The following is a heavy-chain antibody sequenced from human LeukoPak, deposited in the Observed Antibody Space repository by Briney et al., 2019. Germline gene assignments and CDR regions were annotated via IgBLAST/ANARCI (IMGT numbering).Heavy chain of an antibody. D-gene: IGHD2-15*01. CDR2: INPNSGGT. Sequence: ASVKVSCKASGYTFTGYYMHWVRQAPGQGLEWMGWINPNSGGTNYAQKFQGRVTMTRDTSISTAYMELSRLRSDDTAVYYCARLQVVVAARSDYYYYMDVWGKGTTVTVSS. CDR1: GYTFTGYY. J-gene: IGHJ6*03. V-gene: IGHV1-2*02. CDR3: ARLQVVVAARSDYYYYMDV.